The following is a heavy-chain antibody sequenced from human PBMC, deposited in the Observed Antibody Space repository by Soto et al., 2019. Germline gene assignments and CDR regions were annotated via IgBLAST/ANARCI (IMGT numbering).Heavy chain of an antibody. Sequence: PWEPLSLPCPVSGCSIRSGDYCWSWIRQPPGKGLEWIGYIYYSGSTYYNPSLKSRVTISVDTSKNQFSLKLSSVTAADTAVYYCARDRMVVYAITYYYYYGMDVWGQGTTVTVSS. D-gene: IGHD2-8*02. V-gene: IGHV4-30-4*01. J-gene: IGHJ6*02. CDR1: GCSIRSGDYC. CDR3: ARDRMVVYAITYYYYYGMDV. CDR2: IYYSGST.